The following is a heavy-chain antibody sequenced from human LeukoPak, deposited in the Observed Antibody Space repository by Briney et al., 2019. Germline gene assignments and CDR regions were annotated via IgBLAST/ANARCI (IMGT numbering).Heavy chain of an antibody. V-gene: IGHV3-7*01. CDR3: ASLSHKYCFDY. CDR2: IKQDGSEK. Sequence: PGGSLRLSCAASGFTFSSYWMSWVRQAPGKGLEWVANIKQDGSEKYYVDSVKGRFTISRDNAKNSLYLQMNSLRAEDTAVYYCASLSHKYCFDYWGQGTLVTVSS. J-gene: IGHJ4*02. CDR1: GFTFSSYW. D-gene: IGHD5/OR15-5a*01.